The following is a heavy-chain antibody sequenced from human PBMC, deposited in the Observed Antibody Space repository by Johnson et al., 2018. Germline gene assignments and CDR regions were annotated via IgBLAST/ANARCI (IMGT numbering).Heavy chain of an antibody. CDR3: ARAGFEGIAVAGAFDI. Sequence: QVQLVQSGAEVKKAGSSVKVSCKASGGTFSSYAISWVRQAPGQGLEWMGGIIPIFGTANYAQKFQGRVPITADESTGPAYMELSSLGSEGTAVDYCARAGFEGIAVAGAFDIGGQGTMVTVSS. CDR2: IIPIFGTA. V-gene: IGHV1-69*12. CDR1: GGTFSSYA. J-gene: IGHJ3*02. D-gene: IGHD6-19*01.